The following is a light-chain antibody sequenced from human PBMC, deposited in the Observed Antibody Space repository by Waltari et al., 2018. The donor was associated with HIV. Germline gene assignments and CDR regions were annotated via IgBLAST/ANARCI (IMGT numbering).Light chain of an antibody. V-gene: IGLV2-8*01. Sequence: QSALTQPPSASGSPGQSVTLSCTGSNSDIGSYDYVSWYQLHPGKAPRLVISEVTKRPSGVSDRFSGSKSANTAFLTVSALQAEDEADYYCSSFADRDGFYVVFGGGTRLTGL. J-gene: IGLJ2*01. CDR2: EVT. CDR1: NSDIGSYDY. CDR3: SSFADRDGFYVV.